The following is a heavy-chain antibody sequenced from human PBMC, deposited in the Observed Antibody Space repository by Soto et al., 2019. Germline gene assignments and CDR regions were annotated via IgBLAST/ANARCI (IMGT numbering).Heavy chain of an antibody. CDR2: ISSSGSTI. CDR3: ARDYDRDAFDI. J-gene: IGHJ3*02. CDR1: GFTFSDYY. V-gene: IGHV3-11*01. Sequence: PGGSLRLSCAASGFTFSDYYMSWIRQAPGKGLECVSYISSSGSTIYYAASVKGRFTISRDNAKNSLYLQMNSLRAEDTAVYYCARDYDRDAFDIWGQGTMVTVSS. D-gene: IGHD3-22*01.